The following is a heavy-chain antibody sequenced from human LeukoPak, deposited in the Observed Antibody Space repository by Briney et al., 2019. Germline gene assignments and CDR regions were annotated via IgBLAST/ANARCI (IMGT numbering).Heavy chain of an antibody. J-gene: IGHJ3*01. CDR2: INNDGTST. CDR1: GFTFSSYW. CDR3: AKPVADTRNAFDV. V-gene: IGHV3-74*01. Sequence: PGGSLRLSCAASGFTFSSYWMHWVRHAPGEGLVWVSRINNDGTSTNYADAVKGRFTISRDNAKNTLYLQMNSLRAEDTAVYYCAKPVADTRNAFDVWGHGTLVTVSS. D-gene: IGHD2-15*01.